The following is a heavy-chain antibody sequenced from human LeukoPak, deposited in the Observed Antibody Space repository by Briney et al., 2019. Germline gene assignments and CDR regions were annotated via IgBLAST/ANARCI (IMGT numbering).Heavy chain of an antibody. D-gene: IGHD3-22*01. J-gene: IGHJ3*02. Sequence: PSETLSLTCTVSGGSISSSSYYWGWIRQPPGKGLEWIGSIYYSGSTYYNPSLKSRVTISVDTSKNQFSLKLSSVTATDTAVYYCARPSPGDYYDSSGDPVAFDIWGQGTMVTVSS. V-gene: IGHV4-39*01. CDR1: GGSISSSSYY. CDR3: ARPSPGDYYDSSGDPVAFDI. CDR2: IYYSGST.